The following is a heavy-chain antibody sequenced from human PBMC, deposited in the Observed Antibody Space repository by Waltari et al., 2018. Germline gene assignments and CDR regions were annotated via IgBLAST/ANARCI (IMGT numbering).Heavy chain of an antibody. CDR2: IYYSGST. CDR3: ASITIFWGGAFDI. Sequence: QLQLQESGPGLVKPSETLSLTYTVSGGSISSSSYSWGWIRQPPGKGLEWIGSIYYSGSTYYNPSLKSRVTISVDTSKNQFSLKLSSVTAADTAVYYCASITIFWGGAFDIWGQGTMVTVSS. D-gene: IGHD3-9*01. CDR1: GGSISSSSYS. J-gene: IGHJ3*02. V-gene: IGHV4-39*01.